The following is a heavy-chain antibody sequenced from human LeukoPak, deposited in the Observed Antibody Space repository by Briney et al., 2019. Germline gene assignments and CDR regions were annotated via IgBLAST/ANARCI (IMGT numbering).Heavy chain of an antibody. Sequence: GGSLRLSCAASGFTFSSYAMSWVRQAPGKGLEWVSAISGSGGSTYYADSVKGRFTISRDNSKNTLYLQMNSLRAEDTAVYYCAKDNPYYYDSSGYRNFDYWGQGTLVTVSS. J-gene: IGHJ4*02. D-gene: IGHD3-22*01. CDR3: AKDNPYYYDSSGYRNFDY. CDR1: GFTFSSYA. CDR2: ISGSGGST. V-gene: IGHV3-23*01.